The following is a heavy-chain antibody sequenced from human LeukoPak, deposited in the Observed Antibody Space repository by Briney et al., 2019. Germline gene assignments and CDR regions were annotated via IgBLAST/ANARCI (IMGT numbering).Heavy chain of an antibody. CDR1: GFTFSSYA. V-gene: IGHV3-30-3*01. Sequence: GGSLRPSCAASGFTFSSYAMHWVRQAPGKGLEWVAVISYDGSNKYYADSVKGRFTISRDNSKNTLYLQMNSLRAEDTAVYYCARGGPIIVATIDYRGQGTLVTVSS. J-gene: IGHJ4*02. D-gene: IGHD5-12*01. CDR3: ARGGPIIVATIDY. CDR2: ISYDGSNK.